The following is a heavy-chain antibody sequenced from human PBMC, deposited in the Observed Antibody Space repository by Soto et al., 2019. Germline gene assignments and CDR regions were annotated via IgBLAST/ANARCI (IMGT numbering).Heavy chain of an antibody. CDR3: ARRARPDFYYMDV. V-gene: IGHV3-64*01. CDR2: ISSNGVGT. J-gene: IGHJ6*03. D-gene: IGHD6-6*01. CDR1: GFTLSGYA. Sequence: GGSMRLSCAASGFTLSGYAMDWVRKVTGKGLEYVSGISSNGVGTYYANSVQGRFTISRDNSKNTVYLQMGSLRPEDMAVYYCARRARPDFYYMDVWGKGTTVTVSS.